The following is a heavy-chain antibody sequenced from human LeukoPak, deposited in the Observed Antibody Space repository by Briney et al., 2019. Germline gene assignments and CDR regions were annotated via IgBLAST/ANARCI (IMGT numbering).Heavy chain of an antibody. CDR3: ASLAIAAAGTYAFDI. Sequence: ASVKVSCKASGYTFTGYYMHWVRQAPGQGLEWMGRINPNSGGTNYAQKFQGRVTMTRDTSISTAYMELSRLRSDDTAVYYCASLAIAAAGTYAFDIWGQGTMVTVSS. D-gene: IGHD6-13*01. CDR1: GYTFTGYY. J-gene: IGHJ3*02. CDR2: INPNSGGT. V-gene: IGHV1-2*06.